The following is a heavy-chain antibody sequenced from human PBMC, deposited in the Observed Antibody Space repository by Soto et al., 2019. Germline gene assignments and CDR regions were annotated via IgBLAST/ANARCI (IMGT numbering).Heavy chain of an antibody. D-gene: IGHD3-3*01. CDR2: ISTSSSAI. J-gene: IGHJ4*02. CDR1: GFAFRSYG. V-gene: IGHV3-21*06. CDR3: ATEGQFIPDYYFEY. Sequence: GGSLRLSCVASGFAFRSYGMNWVRQAPGKGLEWVSSISTSSSAIYYTDSVKGRFTISRDNARNSLYLQMKSLRAEDTAVYYCATEGQFIPDYYFEYWGQGTLVTVSS.